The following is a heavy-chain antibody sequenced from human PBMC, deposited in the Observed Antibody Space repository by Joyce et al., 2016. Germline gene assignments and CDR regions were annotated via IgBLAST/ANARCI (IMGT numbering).Heavy chain of an antibody. V-gene: IGHV3-49*03. CDR3: SRDSSGWYNPNWFDP. CDR2: IRRKASGGTT. Sequence: EVQLVESGGGLVQPGRSLRLSCTTSGFTFGNYTMTWFRQAPGKGLEWVGFIRRKASGGTTEYAASVKGRFTSSRDDSKSIAYLQMNSLKTEDTAVYYCSRDSSGWYNPNWFDPWGQGTLVTVSS. D-gene: IGHD6-19*01. J-gene: IGHJ5*02. CDR1: GFTFGNYT.